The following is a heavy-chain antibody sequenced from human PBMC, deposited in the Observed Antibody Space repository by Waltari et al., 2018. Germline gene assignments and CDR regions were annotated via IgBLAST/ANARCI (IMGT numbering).Heavy chain of an antibody. CDR2: ISSSSSNI. V-gene: IGHV3-21*01. CDR1: GFTFSSYS. Sequence: EVQLVESGGGLVKPGGSLRLSCAASGFTFSSYSMNWVRQAPGKGLEWVSSISSSSSNIYYADSVKGRFTISRDNAKNSLYLQMNSLRAEDTAVYYCARVGIAVDYAFDIWGQGTMVTVSS. CDR3: ARVGIAVDYAFDI. D-gene: IGHD6-19*01. J-gene: IGHJ3*02.